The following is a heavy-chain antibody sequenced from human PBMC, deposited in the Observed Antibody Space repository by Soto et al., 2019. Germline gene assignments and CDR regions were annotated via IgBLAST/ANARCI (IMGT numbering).Heavy chain of an antibody. Sequence: EVQLLESGGGLVQPGGSLRLSCAASGFIFSTSAMNWVRQAPGKGLEWVSSISVSGGRIYYADSVKGRVTISRDNSKKTLYLQMSSLRAEDTAVYYCAKDAWGTECFSHFDYWGQGALVTVSS. D-gene: IGHD2-8*02. CDR2: ISVSGGRI. V-gene: IGHV3-23*01. CDR1: GFIFSTSA. CDR3: AKDAWGTECFSHFDY. J-gene: IGHJ4*02.